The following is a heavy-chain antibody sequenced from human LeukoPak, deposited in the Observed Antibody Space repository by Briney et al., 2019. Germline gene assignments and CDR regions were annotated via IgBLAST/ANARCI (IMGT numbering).Heavy chain of an antibody. CDR1: GFTFSTYW. V-gene: IGHV3-74*01. Sequence: GGSLRLSCAASGFTFSTYWMHWVRQAPGERLVWLSDVSPDGVTTTYADSVKGRFTISRVNAKNTLYLQMNSLRAEDTAVYYCAKVRSSGRWGQGTLATVSS. CDR2: VSPDGVTT. J-gene: IGHJ4*02. CDR3: AKVRSSGR. D-gene: IGHD6-6*01.